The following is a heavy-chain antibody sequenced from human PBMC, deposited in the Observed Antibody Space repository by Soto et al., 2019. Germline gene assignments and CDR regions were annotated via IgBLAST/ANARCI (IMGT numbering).Heavy chain of an antibody. Sequence: QVKLVQSGAEVKKPGSSVKVSCKASGGTFSSYTISWVRQAPGQGLEWMGRIIPILGIANYAQKFQGRVTITADKATRTADLELISLRSEDTAVYYCARSIAAAGTIPYWGQGTLVTVCS. CDR1: GGTFSSYT. D-gene: IGHD6-13*01. CDR2: IIPILGIA. V-gene: IGHV1-69*02. J-gene: IGHJ4*02. CDR3: ARSIAAAGTIPY.